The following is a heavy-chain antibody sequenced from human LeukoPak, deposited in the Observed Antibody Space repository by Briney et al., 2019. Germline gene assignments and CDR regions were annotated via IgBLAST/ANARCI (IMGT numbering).Heavy chain of an antibody. CDR2: ISGSGGST. Sequence: PGGSLRLSCAASGFTFSSYAMSWVRQAPGKGLEWVSAISGSGGSTYYADSVKGRFTISRDNAKNSLYLQMNSLRDEDTAVYYCARANWGSFDSWGQGTLVTVSS. CDR1: GFTFSSYA. CDR3: ARANWGSFDS. V-gene: IGHV3-23*01. D-gene: IGHD7-27*01. J-gene: IGHJ4*02.